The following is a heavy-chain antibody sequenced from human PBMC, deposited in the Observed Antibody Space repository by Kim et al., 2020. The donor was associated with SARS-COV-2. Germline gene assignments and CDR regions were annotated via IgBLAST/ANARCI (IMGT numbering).Heavy chain of an antibody. Sequence: ASVKVSCKASGYTFTGYYMHWVRQAPGQGLEWMGRINPNSGGTNYAQKFQGRVTMTRDTSISTAYMELSRLRSEDTAVYYCARVGPLYCSCRSCYPIWFDPWRQGTVLTLCS. D-gene: IGHD2-15*01. J-gene: IGHJ5*02. V-gene: IGHV1-2*06. CDR1: GYTFTGYY. CDR3: ARVGPLYCSCRSCYPIWFDP. CDR2: INPNSGGT.